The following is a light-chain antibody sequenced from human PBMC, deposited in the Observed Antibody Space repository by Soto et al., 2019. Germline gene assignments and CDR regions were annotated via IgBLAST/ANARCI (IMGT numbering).Light chain of an antibody. CDR2: EVG. J-gene: IGLJ3*02. V-gene: IGLV2-14*01. Sequence: QSVLTQPASVSGSPRQSLNIPRTGTSSHVGGYDYVSGYQQHPGKAPKLMIYEVGNRPSGVSNRFSGSKSGNTASLTISGLQAEDEADYYCLSYTSINTRVFGGGTKLTVL. CDR1: SSHVGGYDY. CDR3: LSYTSINTRV.